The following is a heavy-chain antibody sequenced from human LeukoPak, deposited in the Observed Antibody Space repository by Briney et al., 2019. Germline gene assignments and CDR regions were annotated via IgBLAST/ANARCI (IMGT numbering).Heavy chain of an antibody. V-gene: IGHV4-31*03. CDR2: IYYSGST. CDR1: GGSISSGGYY. D-gene: IGHD1/OR15-1a*01. J-gene: IGHJ6*02. CDR3: ARGSENNYYYYYGMDV. Sequence: PSETLSLTCTVSGGSISSGGYYWSWIRQHPGKGLEWIGYIYYSGSTYYNPSLKSRVTISVDTSKNQSSLKLSSVTAADTAVYYCARGSENNYYYYYGMDVWDQGTTVTVSS.